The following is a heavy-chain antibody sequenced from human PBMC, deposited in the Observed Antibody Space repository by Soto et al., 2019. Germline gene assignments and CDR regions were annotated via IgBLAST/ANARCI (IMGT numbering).Heavy chain of an antibody. Sequence: GASVKVSCKASGYTFTSYDINWVRQATGQGLEWMGWMNPNSGNTGYAQKFQGRVTMTRNTSISTAYMELSSLRSEDTAVYYCARDFLYNSSSPCWFDPWGQGTLVTVSS. D-gene: IGHD6-6*01. CDR2: MNPNSGNT. CDR1: GYTFTSYD. V-gene: IGHV1-8*01. CDR3: ARDFLYNSSSPCWFDP. J-gene: IGHJ5*02.